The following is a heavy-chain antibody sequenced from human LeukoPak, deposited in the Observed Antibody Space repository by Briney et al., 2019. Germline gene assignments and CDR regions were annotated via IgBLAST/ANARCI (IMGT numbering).Heavy chain of an antibody. V-gene: IGHV3-30*03. CDR1: GFTFSSYG. CDR3: ARVNWYSSSRDYFDY. D-gene: IGHD6-6*01. CDR2: ISYDGSNK. Sequence: GGSLRLSCAASGFTFSSYGMHWVRQAPGKGLEWVAVISYDGSNKYYADSVKGRFTISRDNSKNTLYLQMNSLRAEDTAVYYCARVNWYSSSRDYFDYWGQGTLVTVSS. J-gene: IGHJ4*02.